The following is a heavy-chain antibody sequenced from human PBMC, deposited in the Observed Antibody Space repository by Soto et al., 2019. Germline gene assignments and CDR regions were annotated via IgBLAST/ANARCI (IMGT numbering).Heavy chain of an antibody. CDR3: ARDRDIVVVVAANYGMDV. J-gene: IGHJ6*02. CDR1: GGTFSSYA. Sequence: SVKVSCKASGGTFSSYAISWVRQAPGQGLEWMGGIIPIFGTANYAQKFQGRVTITADESTSTAYMELSSLRSEDTAVYYCARDRDIVVVVAANYGMDVWGQGTTVTVSS. D-gene: IGHD2-15*01. V-gene: IGHV1-69*13. CDR2: IIPIFGTA.